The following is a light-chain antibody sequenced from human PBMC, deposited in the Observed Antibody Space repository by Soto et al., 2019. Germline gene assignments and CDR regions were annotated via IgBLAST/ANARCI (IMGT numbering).Light chain of an antibody. CDR3: RSYTGSSTIYV. Sequence: QSALTQPASVSGSPGQSITISCTGTSSDVGGYNYVSWYQQHPGKAPKLIIYDVSNRPSGVTNRFSGSKSGNTASLTISGLQAEDEADYYCRSYTGSSTIYVFGTGTKLTVL. CDR1: SSDVGGYNY. CDR2: DVS. J-gene: IGLJ1*01. V-gene: IGLV2-14*01.